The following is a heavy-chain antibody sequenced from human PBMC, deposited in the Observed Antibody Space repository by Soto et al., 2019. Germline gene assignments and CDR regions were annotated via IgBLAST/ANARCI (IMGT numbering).Heavy chain of an antibody. CDR2: ISSSTTTI. CDR1: GFSVRDYY. D-gene: IGHD3-22*01. Sequence: GGSLRLSCAVSGFSVRDYYMSWVRQAPGKGLEWVSYISSSTTTIFYADSVKGRFTVSRDNAKNSLYLQMSSLTDDDTAVYYCARTSGVVSNFEYWGQGTLVTVSS. CDR3: ARTSGVVSNFEY. V-gene: IGHV3-11*04. J-gene: IGHJ4*02.